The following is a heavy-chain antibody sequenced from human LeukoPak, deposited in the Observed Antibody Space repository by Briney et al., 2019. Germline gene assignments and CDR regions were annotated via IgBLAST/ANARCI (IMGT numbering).Heavy chain of an antibody. CDR3: ARSRSYYYYYYDMDV. J-gene: IGHJ6*02. Sequence: PGGSLRLSCAASGFTFSSYAMHWVRQAPGKGLEWVALMSYDGSNKYYAGSVKGRFTISRDNSKNMLYLQMNSLRAEDTAMYYCARSRSYYYYYYDMDVWGQGTTVTVSS. V-gene: IGHV3-30*04. CDR2: MSYDGSNK. CDR1: GFTFSSYA.